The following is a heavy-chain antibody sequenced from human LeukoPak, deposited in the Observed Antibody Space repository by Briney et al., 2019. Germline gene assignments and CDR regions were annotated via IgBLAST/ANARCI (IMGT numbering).Heavy chain of an antibody. V-gene: IGHV4-34*01. J-gene: IGHJ5*02. Sequence: SETLSLTRAVYGGSFSGYYWSWIRQPPGKGLEWIGEINHSGSTNYNPSLKSRVTISVDTSKNQFSLKLSSVTAADTAVYYCARAADSSDVVDPWGQGTLVTVSS. CDR3: ARAADSSDVVDP. D-gene: IGHD6-19*01. CDR2: INHSGST. CDR1: GGSFSGYY.